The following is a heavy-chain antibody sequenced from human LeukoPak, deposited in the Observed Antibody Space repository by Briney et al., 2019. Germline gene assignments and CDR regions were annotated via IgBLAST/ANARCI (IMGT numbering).Heavy chain of an antibody. CDR3: ARDCEFCDLLFYMNV. J-gene: IGHJ6*03. CDR1: GGSISSTGYY. D-gene: IGHD3-16*01. Sequence: PSETLSLTCTVSGGSISSTGYYWTWIRQPPGKRLEWIGHIDNSGSTNCNPSLKSRVTISVDTSKNQFSLNLTSVTAADTAVYYCARDCEFCDLLFYMNVWGKGTTVTVSS. CDR2: IDNSGST. V-gene: IGHV4-61*09.